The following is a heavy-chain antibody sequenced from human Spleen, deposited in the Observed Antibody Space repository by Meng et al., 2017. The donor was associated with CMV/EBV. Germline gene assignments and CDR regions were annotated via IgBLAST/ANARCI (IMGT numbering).Heavy chain of an antibody. Sequence: ASVKVSCKASGYIFTKYGVNWMRQAPGQGPEWMGWISAYNGDTMYAPKVQGRVTMTTDTSTSTAYMELRSLRSDDTAVYSCATLSRLIRFLEWLPQKKGGYYGMDVWGQGTTVTVSS. CDR3: ATLSRLIRFLEWLPQKKGGYYGMDV. CDR2: ISAYNGDT. CDR1: GYIFTKYG. J-gene: IGHJ6*02. D-gene: IGHD3-3*01. V-gene: IGHV1-18*01.